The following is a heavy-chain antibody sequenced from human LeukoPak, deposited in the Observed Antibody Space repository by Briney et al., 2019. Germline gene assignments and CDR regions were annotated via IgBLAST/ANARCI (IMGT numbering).Heavy chain of an antibody. CDR2: IYHSGGT. J-gene: IGHJ4*02. CDR3: AKVGPNHFGSSGYYFDD. Sequence: SETLSLTCTVSGVSISSGGYYWSWIRQPPGKGLERIGYIYHSGGTFYNPSLKSRVTISVDRSKNQFSLKLSSVTAADTAVYYCAKVGPNHFGSSGYYFDDWGQGTLVTVSS. V-gene: IGHV4-30-2*01. D-gene: IGHD3-22*01. CDR1: GVSISSGGYY.